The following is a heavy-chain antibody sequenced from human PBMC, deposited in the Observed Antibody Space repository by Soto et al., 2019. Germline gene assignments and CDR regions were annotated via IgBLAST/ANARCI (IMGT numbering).Heavy chain of an antibody. D-gene: IGHD6-19*01. CDR2: ISYDGSNK. V-gene: IGHV3-30*18. J-gene: IGHJ4*02. CDR3: AKGEGGIAVAGTLDY. Sequence: QVQLVESGGGVVQPGRSLRLSCAASGFTFSSYGMHWVRQAPGKGLEWVAVISYDGSNKYYADSVKGRFTISRDNSKNTLYPQMNSLRAEDTAVYYCAKGEGGIAVAGTLDYWGQGTLVTVSS. CDR1: GFTFSSYG.